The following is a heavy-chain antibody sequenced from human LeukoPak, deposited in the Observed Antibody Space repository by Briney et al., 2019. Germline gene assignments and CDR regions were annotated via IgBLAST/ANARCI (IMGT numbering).Heavy chain of an antibody. D-gene: IGHD3-22*01. J-gene: IGHJ5*02. V-gene: IGHV4-39*01. CDR2: IYDSGST. Sequence: PSETLSLTCTVSGGSIRSSYYYWGWIRQPPGKGLEWIGSIYDSGSTYYNPSLKSRVTISVDTSKNQFSLKLSSVTAADTAVYYCARGEYYDSSGYLWGQGTLVTVSS. CDR3: ARGEYYDSSGYL. CDR1: GGSIRSSYYY.